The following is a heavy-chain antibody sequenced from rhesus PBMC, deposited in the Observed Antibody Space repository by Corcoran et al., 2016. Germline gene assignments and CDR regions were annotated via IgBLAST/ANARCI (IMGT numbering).Heavy chain of an antibody. J-gene: IGHJ4*01. Sequence: EVQLVESGGGLVQPGGSLRLSCAASGFTFSSYDMSWVREATGKGLEWVSYISYTGKTIYYAESVKGRFTISRDNAKNSLSLQMSSLRAEDTAVYYCTRGGYSYSPSSHFDYWGQGVLVTVSS. CDR1: GFTFSSYD. V-gene: IGHV3-136*01. CDR3: TRGGYSYSPSSHFDY. D-gene: IGHD5-12*01. CDR2: ISYTGKTI.